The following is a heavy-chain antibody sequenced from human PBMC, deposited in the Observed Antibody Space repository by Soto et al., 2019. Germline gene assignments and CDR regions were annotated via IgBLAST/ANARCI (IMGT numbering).Heavy chain of an antibody. CDR3: ARRDSHGFFRYFDT. D-gene: IGHD1-1*01. J-gene: IGHJ5*02. Sequence: QVQLVQSEAEVKRPGSSVKVSCKASGVTISSHPISWVRQAPGQGLEWMGGTNGNLGTGNYAQKFRGRLTITTDISTTTAYMELSSLTSEDTAVYDCARRDSHGFFRYFDTRGQGTLVTVSS. V-gene: IGHV1-69*06. CDR2: TNGNLGTG. CDR1: GVTISSHP.